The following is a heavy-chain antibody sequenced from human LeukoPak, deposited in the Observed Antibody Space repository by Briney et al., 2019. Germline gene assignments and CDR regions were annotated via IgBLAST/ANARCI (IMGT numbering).Heavy chain of an antibody. CDR1: GGSISSSSYY. D-gene: IGHD3-10*01. V-gene: IGHV4-39*07. CDR2: IYYSGST. Sequence: SETLSLTCTVSGGSISSSSYYWGWIRQPPGKGLEWIGSIYYSGSTYYNPSLKSRVTISVDTSKNQFSLKLSSVTAADTAVYYCARENYGSGSYYNAFFDYWGQGTLVTVSS. CDR3: ARENYGSGSYYNAFFDY. J-gene: IGHJ4*02.